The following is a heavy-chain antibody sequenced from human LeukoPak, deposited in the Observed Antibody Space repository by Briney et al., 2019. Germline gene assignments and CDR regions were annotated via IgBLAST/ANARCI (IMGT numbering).Heavy chain of an antibody. CDR3: VPLGGLGYYQYGMDV. CDR1: GFTFSSYA. D-gene: IGHD3/OR15-3a*01. Sequence: GGSLRLSCAASGFTFSSYAMSWVRQAPGKGLEWVSGVSGRGGSTYYTDSVKGRFTISRDNSNNTVYLQMNSMRADDTAVYYCVPLGGLGYYQYGMDVWGRGTTVTVSS. CDR2: VSGRGGST. J-gene: IGHJ6*02. V-gene: IGHV3-23*01.